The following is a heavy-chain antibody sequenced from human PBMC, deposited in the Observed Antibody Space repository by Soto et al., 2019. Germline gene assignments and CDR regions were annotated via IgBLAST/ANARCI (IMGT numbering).Heavy chain of an antibody. CDR2: ISAYNGNT. CDR1: GYTFTSYG. J-gene: IGHJ4*02. V-gene: IGHV1-18*04. CDR3: ARAYCTNGVCYFYFDY. Sequence: ASVKVSCKASGYTFTSYGISWVRQAPGQGLEWMGWISAYNGNTNYAQKLQGRVTMTTDTSTSTAYMELRSLRSDDTAVYYCARAYCTNGVCYFYFDYWGQGTLVTASS. D-gene: IGHD2-8*01.